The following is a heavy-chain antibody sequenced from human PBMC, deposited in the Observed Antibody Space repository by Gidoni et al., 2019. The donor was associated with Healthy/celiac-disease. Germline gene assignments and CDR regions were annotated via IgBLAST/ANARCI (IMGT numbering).Heavy chain of an antibody. CDR3: ARDPGYTQKPGIAAAGTHTSY. D-gene: IGHD6-13*01. V-gene: IGHV4-31*03. CDR1: GGSISSGGSY. CDR2: IYYSGST. J-gene: IGHJ4*02. Sequence: QVQLQESGPGLVKPSTTLSLTCTFPGGSISSGGSYLSWIRLHPGKGLEGIGYIYYSGSTDYNPSLKGRVTISVDTSKNQFSLKRSSVTAADTAVYYCARDPGYTQKPGIAAAGTHTSYWGQGTLVTVSS.